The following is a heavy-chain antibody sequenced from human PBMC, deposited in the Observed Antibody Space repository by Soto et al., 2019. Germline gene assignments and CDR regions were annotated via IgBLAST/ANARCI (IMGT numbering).Heavy chain of an antibody. CDR2: IDWDDDK. V-gene: IGHV2-70*04. D-gene: IGHD6-19*01. J-gene: IGHJ4*02. CDR3: ARIPGWLQGFDS. CDR1: GFSLSTTGMR. Sequence: SGPTLVNPTQTLTLTCTFSGFSLSTTGMRVSWIRQPPGKALEWLARIDWDDDKFYTTSLKTRLTISKDTSKNQVVLTMTNMDPVNTATYFCARIPGWLQGFDSWGQGTLVTVSS.